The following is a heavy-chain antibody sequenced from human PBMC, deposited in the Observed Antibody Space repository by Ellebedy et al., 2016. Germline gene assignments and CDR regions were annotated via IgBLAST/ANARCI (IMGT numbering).Heavy chain of an antibody. CDR2: VFHTGTT. CDR3: AKWNSGWYGFDV. D-gene: IGHD6-13*01. V-gene: IGHV4-59*02. CDR1: GGSVSSDY. Sequence: SETLSLTCNVSGGSVSSDYWNWIRRPPGKGLEWIGYVFHTGTTNYNPSLKSRVTMSVDTSKSQFSLRLTSVTAADTAVYHCAKWNSGWYGFDVWGQGTMVTVSS. J-gene: IGHJ3*01.